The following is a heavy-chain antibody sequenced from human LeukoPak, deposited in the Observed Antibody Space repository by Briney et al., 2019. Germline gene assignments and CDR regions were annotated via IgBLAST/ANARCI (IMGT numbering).Heavy chain of an antibody. V-gene: IGHV3-30*02. D-gene: IGHD6-6*01. CDR1: GFTFSSYG. J-gene: IGHJ6*03. Sequence: GGSLRLSCAASGFTFSSYGMHWVRQAPGKGLEWVAFIRYDGSNKYHADSVKGRFTISRDNSKNTLYLQMNSLRAEDTAVYYCAKDKGQLVLYYYMDVWGKGTTVTVSS. CDR3: AKDKGQLVLYYYMDV. CDR2: IRYDGSNK.